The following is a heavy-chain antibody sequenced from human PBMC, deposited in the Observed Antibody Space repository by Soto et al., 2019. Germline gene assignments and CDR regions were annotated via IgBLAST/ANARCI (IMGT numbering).Heavy chain of an antibody. Sequence: GGSLRLSCAASGFRFSSYAMSWVRQGPGKGLEWVSAITAGSENTYYADAVKGRFTISRDNSKNTLYLQINSLRVEDKAVHYWPNHGEGRGYYCSGMDNWGKGAMVTV. V-gene: IGHV3-23*01. CDR3: PNHGEGRGYYCSGMDN. D-gene: IGHD3-10*01. CDR1: GFRFSSYA. CDR2: ITAGSENT. J-gene: IGHJ6*04.